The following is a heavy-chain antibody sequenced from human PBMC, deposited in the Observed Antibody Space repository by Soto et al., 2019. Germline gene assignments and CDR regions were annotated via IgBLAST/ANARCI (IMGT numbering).Heavy chain of an antibody. Sequence: SHVNKDPGKGLEWVSAISGSGGSTYYADSVKGRFTISRDNSKNTLYLQMNSLRAEDTAVYYCAIIRYSIVRATRCSFGHYWRAEPLVPAS. CDR3: AIIRYSIVRATRCSFGHY. V-gene: IGHV3-23*01. D-gene: IGHD1-26*01. CDR2: ISGSGGST. J-gene: IGHJ4*01.